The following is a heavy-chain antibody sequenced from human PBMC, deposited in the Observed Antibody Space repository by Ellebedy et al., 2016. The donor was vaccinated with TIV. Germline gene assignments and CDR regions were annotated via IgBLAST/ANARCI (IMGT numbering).Heavy chain of an antibody. CDR3: AREGTGNYYFDY. V-gene: IGHV3-53*01. CDR1: GFPVSSNY. CDR2: IYSGGST. J-gene: IGHJ4*02. D-gene: IGHD3-10*01. Sequence: GGSLRLSCAASGFPVSSNYISWVRQAPGKGLEWVSVIYSGGSTYHADSVMGRFTISRDNSKNTLYLQMNSLRAEETAVYYWAREGTGNYYFDYWGQGTLVTVSS.